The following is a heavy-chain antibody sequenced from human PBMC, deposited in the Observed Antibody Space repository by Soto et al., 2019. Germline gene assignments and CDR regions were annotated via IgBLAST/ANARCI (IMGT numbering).Heavy chain of an antibody. V-gene: IGHV3-23*01. CDR2: ISGSGGST. CDR3: AKDRNGPAAAGGHSGYYYYYGMDV. Sequence: GGSLRLSCAASGFTFSSYAMSWVRQAPGKGLEWVSAISGSGGSTYYADSVKGRFTISRDNSKNTLYLQMNSLRAEDTAVYYCAKDRNGPAAAGGHSGYYYYYGMDVWGQGTTVTVSS. J-gene: IGHJ6*02. CDR1: GFTFSSYA. D-gene: IGHD6-13*01.